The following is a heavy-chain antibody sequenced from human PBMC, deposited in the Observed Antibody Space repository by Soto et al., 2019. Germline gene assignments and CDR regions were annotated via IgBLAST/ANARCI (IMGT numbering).Heavy chain of an antibody. Sequence: VGSLRLSCAASGFTFSTYPMTWVRQAPGKGLEGVSSISGSGDSTYYTDSVKGRFTISRDNSKNMVYLQMNSLRAEDTAVYYCAKILSTVTTYYYGMDVWGQGTTLTVSS. D-gene: IGHD4-17*01. J-gene: IGHJ6*02. CDR3: AKILSTVTTYYYGMDV. V-gene: IGHV3-23*01. CDR1: GFTFSTYP. CDR2: ISGSGDST.